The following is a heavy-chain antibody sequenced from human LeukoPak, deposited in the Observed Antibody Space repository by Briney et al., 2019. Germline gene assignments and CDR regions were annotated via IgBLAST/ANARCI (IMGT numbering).Heavy chain of an antibody. CDR1: GYGFSAYY. J-gene: IGHJ4*02. D-gene: IGHD1-26*01. CDR2: INPNSGDT. CDR3: ARALPDSQAYSGDVTKPYHFDS. Sequence: GASVKVSCKASGYGFSAYYMHWVRQAPGQGLEWMGWINPNSGDTNYAQKFQGRVTMTRDTSISTAYMELSGLRSDDTAVYYCARALPDSQAYSGDVTKPYHFDSWGQGTLVTVSS. V-gene: IGHV1-2*02.